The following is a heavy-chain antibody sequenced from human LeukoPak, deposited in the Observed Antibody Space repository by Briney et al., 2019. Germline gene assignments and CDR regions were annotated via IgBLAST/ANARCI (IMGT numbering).Heavy chain of an antibody. V-gene: IGHV3-74*01. J-gene: IGHJ4*02. CDR1: GFSFSSYW. D-gene: IGHD5-18*01. Sequence: GGSLRLSCAASGFSFSSYWMQWVRQAPGKGLVWVSRINGDGSSTSYADSVKGRLTISRDNAKNTLYLQMNRLRAEDTAVYYCARINQEPEYSSDYWGQGTLVTVSS. CDR2: INGDGSST. CDR3: ARINQEPEYSSDY.